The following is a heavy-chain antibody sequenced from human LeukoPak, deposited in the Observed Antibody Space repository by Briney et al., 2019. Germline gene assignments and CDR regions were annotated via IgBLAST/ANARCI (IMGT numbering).Heavy chain of an antibody. Sequence: PSETLSLICAVYGGSFSGYYWSWIRQPPGKGLEWIGEINHSGSTNYNPSLKSRVTISVDTSKNQFSLKLSSVTAADTAVYYCARGVVVVPAAMGPHFDYWGQGTLVTVSS. D-gene: IGHD2-2*01. J-gene: IGHJ4*02. V-gene: IGHV4-34*01. CDR3: ARGVVVVPAAMGPHFDY. CDR2: INHSGST. CDR1: GGSFSGYY.